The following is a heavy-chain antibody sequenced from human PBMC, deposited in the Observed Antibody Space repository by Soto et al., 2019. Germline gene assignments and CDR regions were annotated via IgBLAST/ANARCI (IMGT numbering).Heavy chain of an antibody. CDR2: IYYSGST. Sequence: PSETLSLTCTVSGGSISSGGYYWSWIRQHPGKGQEWIGYIYYSGSTYYNTSLKSRVTISVDTSKNQFSLKLSSVTAADTAVYYCARDLADGPTTFAYWGQGTLVTVSS. CDR1: GGSISSGGYY. CDR3: ARDLADGPTTFAY. D-gene: IGHD4-17*01. V-gene: IGHV4-31*03. J-gene: IGHJ4*02.